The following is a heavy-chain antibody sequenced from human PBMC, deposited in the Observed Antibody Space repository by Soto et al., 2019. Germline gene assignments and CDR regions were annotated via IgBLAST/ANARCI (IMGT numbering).Heavy chain of an antibody. CDR3: AHARWGWYFDY. V-gene: IGHV2-5*02. D-gene: IGHD3-16*01. J-gene: IGHJ4*02. Sequence: QITLKESGPTLVTPTQTLTLTCTFSGFSLSTSGVGVGWIRQPPGKALEWLALIYWADDKRYSPSLKSRLTITKDTSKNQVVLTMTNMDPVDTATYYCAHARWGWYFDYWGQGTLVTVSS. CDR1: GFSLSTSGVG. CDR2: IYWADDK.